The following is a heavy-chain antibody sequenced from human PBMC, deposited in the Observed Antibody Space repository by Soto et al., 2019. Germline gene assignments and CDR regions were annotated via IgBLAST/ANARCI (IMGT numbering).Heavy chain of an antibody. V-gene: IGHV2-5*02. J-gene: IGHJ5*02. CDR1: GFSLSTRGVG. CDR2: IYWDDDK. CDR3: AQRLFHETSAYSRWFDP. Sequence: QITLKESGPTLVKPTQTLTLTCTFSGFSLSTRGVGVGWIRQPPGKALEWLALIYWDDDKRYSPSLKSRLTITKDTSKNEVALTMTNMDHVDTGTYYCAQRLFHETSAYSRWFDPWGQGTLVTVSS. D-gene: IGHD6-25*01.